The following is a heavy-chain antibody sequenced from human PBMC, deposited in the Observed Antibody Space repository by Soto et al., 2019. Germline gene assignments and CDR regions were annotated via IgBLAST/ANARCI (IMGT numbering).Heavy chain of an antibody. Sequence: SVKVSCKASEGTFSSYAISWVRQAPGQGLEWMGGIIPIFGTANYAQKFQGRVTITADESTSTAYMELSSLRSEDTAVYYCARSLDYYYGMDVWGQGTTVTVSS. V-gene: IGHV1-69*13. CDR2: IIPIFGTA. CDR1: EGTFSSYA. J-gene: IGHJ6*02. CDR3: ARSLDYYYGMDV.